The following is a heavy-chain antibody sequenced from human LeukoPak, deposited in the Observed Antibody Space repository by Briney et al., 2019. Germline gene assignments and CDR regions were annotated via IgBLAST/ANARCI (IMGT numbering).Heavy chain of an antibody. J-gene: IGHJ5*02. Sequence: PGGSLRLSXAASGFTFSSYGMHWVRQAPGKGLEWVSYISSSGSTIYYADSVKGRFTISRDNAKNSLYLQMNSLRAEDTAVYYCARESPPYYYDSSGYYPMSSWGQGTLVTVSS. CDR1: GFTFSSYG. V-gene: IGHV3-48*04. D-gene: IGHD3-22*01. CDR2: ISSSGSTI. CDR3: ARESPPYYYDSSGYYPMSS.